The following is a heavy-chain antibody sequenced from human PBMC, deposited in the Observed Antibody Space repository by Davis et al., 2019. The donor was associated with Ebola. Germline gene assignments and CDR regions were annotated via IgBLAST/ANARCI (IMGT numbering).Heavy chain of an antibody. CDR1: GFTFSSYG. Sequence: LRLSCAASGFTFSSYGMHWIRQHPGKGLEWIGYIYYSGSTYYNPSLKSRVTISVDTSKNQFSLKLSSVTAADTAVYYCAREVHCSSTSCPPRYYYYYGMDVWGQGTTVTVSS. V-gene: IGHV4-31*02. J-gene: IGHJ6*02. CDR3: AREVHCSSTSCPPRYYYYYGMDV. D-gene: IGHD2-2*01. CDR2: IYYSGST.